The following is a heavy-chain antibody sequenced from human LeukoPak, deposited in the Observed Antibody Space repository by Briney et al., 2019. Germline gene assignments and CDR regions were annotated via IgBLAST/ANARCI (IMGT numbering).Heavy chain of an antibody. V-gene: IGHV4-28*06. CDR2: IYYSGST. D-gene: IGHD2-21*01. J-gene: IGHJ4*02. CDR3: ARVYCGGECYLDY. Sequence: PSETLSLTCAVSGYSISSSNWWGWIRQPPGKGLEWIGYIYYSGSTNYNPSLKSRVTMSVDTSKNQFSLKLRSVTALDTAVYYCARVYCGGECYLDYWGQGTLVTVSS. CDR1: GYSISSSNW.